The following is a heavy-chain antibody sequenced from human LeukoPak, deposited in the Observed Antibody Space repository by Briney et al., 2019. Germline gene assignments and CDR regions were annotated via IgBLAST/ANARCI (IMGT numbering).Heavy chain of an antibody. CDR2: INPSGGST. CDR3: ARAYNWNDYFDY. Sequence: ASVKVSCKASGHTFTSYYIHWVRQVPGQGLEWMGIINPSGGSTTYAQKFQGRVTMTRDTSTSTVYMELSSPRSEDTAVYYCARAYNWNDYFDYWGQGTLVTVSS. CDR1: GHTFTSYY. J-gene: IGHJ4*02. D-gene: IGHD1-20*01. V-gene: IGHV1-46*01.